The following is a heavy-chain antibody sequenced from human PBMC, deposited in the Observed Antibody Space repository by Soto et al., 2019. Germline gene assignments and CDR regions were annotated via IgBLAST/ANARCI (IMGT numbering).Heavy chain of an antibody. Sequence: GGSLRLSCAASGFTFSSYAMHWVRQAPGKGLEWVAVISYDGSNKYYADSVKGRFTISRDNSKNTLYLQMNSLRAEDTAVYYCARDREDSSSWYYFDYWGQGTLVTVSS. CDR2: ISYDGSNK. V-gene: IGHV3-30*04. CDR3: ARDREDSSSWYYFDY. CDR1: GFTFSSYA. J-gene: IGHJ4*02. D-gene: IGHD6-13*01.